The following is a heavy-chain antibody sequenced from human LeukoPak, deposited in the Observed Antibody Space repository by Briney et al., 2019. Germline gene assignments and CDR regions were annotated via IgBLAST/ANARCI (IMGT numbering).Heavy chain of an antibody. CDR1: GYKFPNYW. D-gene: IGHD3-3*01. CDR2: IYHGDSDT. J-gene: IGHJ6*02. CDR3: ARQRSGYMNGLDV. Sequence: GESLKISCNGSGYKFPNYWIGWVRQMPGKGLEWMGIIYHGDSDTRYSPSFQGQVTISADKSINTAYLQWSSLKASDTAMYYCARQRSGYMNGLDVWGQGTTVIVSS. V-gene: IGHV5-51*01.